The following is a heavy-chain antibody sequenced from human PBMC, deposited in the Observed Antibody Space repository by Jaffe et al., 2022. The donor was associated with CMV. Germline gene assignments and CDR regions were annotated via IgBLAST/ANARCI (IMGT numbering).Heavy chain of an antibody. CDR3: ARVQYFDY. CDR2: ISGSGSVGTTI. CDR1: GFTFSFYE. V-gene: IGHV3-48*03. J-gene: IGHJ4*02. Sequence: EVQLVESGGGLVQPGGSLRLSCAASGFTFSFYEMMWVRQAPGKGLEWVSYISGSGSVGTTIYYADSVKGRFTISRDNPKNSLYLQMNSLRAEDTAVYYCARVQYFDYWGQGTLVTVSS.